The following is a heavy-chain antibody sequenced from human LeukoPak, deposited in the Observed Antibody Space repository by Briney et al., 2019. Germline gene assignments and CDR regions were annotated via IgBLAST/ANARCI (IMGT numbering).Heavy chain of an antibody. CDR3: ASQYYNILTGHYTSIDY. D-gene: IGHD3-9*01. V-gene: IGHV3-30*04. CDR2: ISYDGSNK. CDR1: GFTFSSYA. J-gene: IGHJ4*01. Sequence: PGRSLRLSCAASGFTFSSYAMHWVRQAPGKGPEWVAVISYDGSNKYYADSVKGRFTISRDNSKNTLYLQMNSLSAEDTAVYYCASQYYNILTGHYTSIDYWGHGTLVTVSS.